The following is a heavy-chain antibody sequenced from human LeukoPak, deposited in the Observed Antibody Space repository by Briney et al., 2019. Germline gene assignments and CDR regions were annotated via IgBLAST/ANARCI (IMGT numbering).Heavy chain of an antibody. V-gene: IGHV3-30*02. CDR2: IRYDGSNK. J-gene: IGHJ4*02. D-gene: IGHD2-21*02. CDR3: AKADVVVTAILPALFDY. CDR1: GFTFSSYG. Sequence: PGGSLRLSCAASGFTFSSYGMHWVRQAPGKGLEWVAFIRYDGSNKYYADSVKGRFTISRDNSKNTLYLQMNSLRAEDTAVYYCAKADVVVTAILPALFDYWGQGTLVTVSS.